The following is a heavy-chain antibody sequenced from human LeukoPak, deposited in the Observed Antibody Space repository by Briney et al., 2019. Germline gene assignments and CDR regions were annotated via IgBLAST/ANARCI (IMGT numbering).Heavy chain of an antibody. Sequence: GASVKVSCKASGYTFTGYYMHWVRQAPGQGLEWMGWINPNSGGTDYAQKFQGRVTMTRDTSISTAYMELSRLRSDDTAVYYCASGSYRHPWYFDYWGQGTLVTVSS. CDR1: GYTFTGYY. V-gene: IGHV1-2*02. D-gene: IGHD1-26*01. CDR2: INPNSGGT. CDR3: ASGSYRHPWYFDY. J-gene: IGHJ4*02.